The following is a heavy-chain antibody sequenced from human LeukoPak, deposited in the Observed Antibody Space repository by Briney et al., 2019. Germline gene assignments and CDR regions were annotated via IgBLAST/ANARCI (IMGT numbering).Heavy chain of an antibody. CDR2: IQAKAYGGAT. CDR1: GFTFGDYA. CDR3: TRAPHPRCSSSGCYLDY. V-gene: IGHV3-49*04. J-gene: IGHJ4*02. Sequence: GGSLRLSCSTSGFTFGDYAMSWVRQAPGKGLEWVGFIQAKAYGGATKYAASVNGRFSISRDDSQSIANLQMNDQKTEDTAVYYGTRAPHPRCSSSGCYLDYWGQGTLVTVSS. D-gene: IGHD2-2*01.